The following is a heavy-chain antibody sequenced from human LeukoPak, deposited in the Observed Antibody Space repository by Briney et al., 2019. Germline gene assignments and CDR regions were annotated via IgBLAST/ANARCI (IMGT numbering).Heavy chain of an antibody. J-gene: IGHJ2*01. CDR3: ARGWLQPYWYFDL. V-gene: IGHV1-18*01. D-gene: IGHD5-24*01. CDR1: GGTFSSYA. Sequence: ASVKVSCKASGGTFSSYAISWVRQAPGQGLEWMGWISPYNGSTDYAQKLQGRVTMTTDTSTTTGYMELRSLRSDDTAVYYCARGWLQPYWYFDLWGRGTVVTVSS. CDR2: ISPYNGST.